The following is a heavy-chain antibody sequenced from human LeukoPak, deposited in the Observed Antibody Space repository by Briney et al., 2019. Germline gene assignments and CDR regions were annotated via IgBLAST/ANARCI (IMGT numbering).Heavy chain of an antibody. D-gene: IGHD2-21*02. Sequence: SETLSLTCTVSGGSISSSNYYWGWVRQPRGKGLEWIGSISYSGSTYYNPSLKSRVTISVDTSKNQFSLKLTSVTAADTAVYYCARGGNELTAHLLVYWGQGTLVTVSS. CDR1: GGSISSSNYY. CDR2: ISYSGST. CDR3: ARGGNELTAHLLVY. J-gene: IGHJ4*02. V-gene: IGHV4-39*07.